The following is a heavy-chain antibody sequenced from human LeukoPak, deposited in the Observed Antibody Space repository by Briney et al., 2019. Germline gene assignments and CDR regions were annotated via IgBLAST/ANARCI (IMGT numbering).Heavy chain of an antibody. J-gene: IGHJ4*02. CDR1: GLIFSRYW. D-gene: IGHD5-18*01. CDR3: AKDPRDHSYVWSWRYFDY. CDR2: INHDGRDR. Sequence: GRSLRLFCATSGLIFSRYWMSCVRHVPGKGLEWVANINHDGRDRYCLDSVKGRFTISGDHAQHSLFLQMNSLRAEDTAVYYCAKDPRDHSYVWSWRYFDYWGQGTLVTVSS. V-gene: IGHV3-7*01.